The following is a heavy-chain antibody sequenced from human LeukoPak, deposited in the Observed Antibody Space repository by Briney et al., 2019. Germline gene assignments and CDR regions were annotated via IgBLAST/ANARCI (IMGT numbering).Heavy chain of an antibody. V-gene: IGHV3-53*01. D-gene: IGHD5-18*01. CDR2: IYSGGST. CDR1: GFTFSSYS. J-gene: IGHJ4*02. CDR3: ARAPLEYSYGFSFDY. Sequence: GGSLRLSCAASGFTFSSYSMNWVRQAPGKGLEWVSVIYSGGSTYYADSVKGRFTISRDNSKNTLYLQMNSLRVEDTAVYYCARAPLEYSYGFSFDYWGQGTLVTVSS.